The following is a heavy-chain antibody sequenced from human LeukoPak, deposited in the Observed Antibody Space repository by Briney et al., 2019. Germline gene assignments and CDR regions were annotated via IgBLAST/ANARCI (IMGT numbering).Heavy chain of an antibody. J-gene: IGHJ4*02. CDR2: IYPPDSDT. V-gene: IGHV5-51*01. D-gene: IGHD3-22*01. CDR1: GYRFTSQW. CDR3: ARRGRDSNGYLNYFDY. Sequence: GESLKISCKGSGYRFTSQWIAWVRQMPGKGLEWMGIIYPPDSDTRYSPSFQGQVIISADKSASTAYLQWSSLKASDTAMYYCARRGRDSNGYLNYFDYWGQGALVTVSS.